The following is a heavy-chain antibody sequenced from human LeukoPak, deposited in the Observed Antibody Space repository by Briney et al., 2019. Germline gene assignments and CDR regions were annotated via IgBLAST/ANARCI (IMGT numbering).Heavy chain of an antibody. Sequence: QSGGSLRLSCAASGFAFSSHAMTWVRQAPGKGLEWVSAISISGDRTYYAHSVKGRCTISRDNSKNTVYLQMNSLRAEDTAVYYCANEIRPNDYWGQGTLVTVSS. D-gene: IGHD4-17*01. CDR3: ANEIRPNDY. CDR1: GFAFSSHA. J-gene: IGHJ4*02. V-gene: IGHV3-23*01. CDR2: ISISGDRT.